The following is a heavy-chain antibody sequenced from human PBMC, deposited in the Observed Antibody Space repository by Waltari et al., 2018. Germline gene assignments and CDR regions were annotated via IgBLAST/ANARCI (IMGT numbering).Heavy chain of an antibody. J-gene: IGHJ4*02. Sequence: QLQLQESGPGLVKPSETLSLTCTVSGGSISSSSYYWGWIRQPPGKGLEWIGSIYYSGSTDYNPSLKSRVTISVDTSKNQFSLKLSSVTAADTAVYYCARHETGWFDYWGQGTLVTVSS. D-gene: IGHD2-15*01. V-gene: IGHV4-39*01. CDR3: ARHETGWFDY. CDR2: IYYSGST. CDR1: GGSISSSSYY.